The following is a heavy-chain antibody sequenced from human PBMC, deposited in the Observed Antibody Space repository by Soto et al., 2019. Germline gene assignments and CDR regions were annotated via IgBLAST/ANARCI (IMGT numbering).Heavy chain of an antibody. CDR2: MNPYSGNT. CDR1: GYTFTTYD. CDR3: ARRKERSGPHYFDY. V-gene: IGHV1-8*01. Sequence: ASVKVSCKASGYTFTTYDIRWVRQATGQGLEWMGWMNPYSGNTGYEQKFQGRVTVTRNTSISTVYMELSGLRPDDTAVYYCARRKERSGPHYFDYWGQGSQVTVSA. D-gene: IGHD6-25*01. J-gene: IGHJ4*02.